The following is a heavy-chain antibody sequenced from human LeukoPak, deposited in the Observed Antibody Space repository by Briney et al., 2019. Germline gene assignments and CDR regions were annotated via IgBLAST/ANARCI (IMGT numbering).Heavy chain of an antibody. Sequence: SETLSLTCTVSGGSISSSSYYWGWIRQPPGKGLEWIGSMYYSGNTYYNPSLKSRVTISVGTSKNQFSLRLSSVTAADTAVYYCATPREGEWLLDYWGQGTLVTVSS. V-gene: IGHV4-39*01. CDR1: GGSISSSSYY. CDR3: ATPREGEWLLDY. CDR2: MYYSGNT. D-gene: IGHD3-3*01. J-gene: IGHJ4*02.